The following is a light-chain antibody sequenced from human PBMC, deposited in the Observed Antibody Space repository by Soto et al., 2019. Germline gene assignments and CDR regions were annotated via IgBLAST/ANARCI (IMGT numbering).Light chain of an antibody. CDR1: ISNIGSNP. J-gene: IGLJ1*01. CDR3: AACDDRLSAYV. V-gene: IGLV1-47*01. CDR2: RNN. Sequence: QSVLTQPPSASGTPGQRVTISCSGGISNIGSNPVYWHQHLPGTAPKLLVYRNNQRPSGVPDRFSDSKSGTSAFLAISGLRSEDEPDYSSAACDDRLSAYVFGTGTKVT.